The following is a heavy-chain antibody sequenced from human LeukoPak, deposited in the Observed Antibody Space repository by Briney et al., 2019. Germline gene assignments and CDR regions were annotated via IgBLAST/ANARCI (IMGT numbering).Heavy chain of an antibody. D-gene: IGHD6-13*01. V-gene: IGHV4-38-2*02. Sequence: SSETLSLTCTVSGYSISSGYYWGWIRQPPGKGLEWIGSIYHSGSTYYNPSLKSRVTISVDTSKNQFSLKLNSVTAADTAVYYCARDHSSSSEDYWGQGTLVTVSS. CDR1: GYSISSGYY. J-gene: IGHJ4*02. CDR3: ARDHSSSSEDY. CDR2: IYHSGST.